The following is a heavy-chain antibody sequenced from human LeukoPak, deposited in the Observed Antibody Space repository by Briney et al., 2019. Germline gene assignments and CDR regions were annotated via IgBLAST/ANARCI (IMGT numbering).Heavy chain of an antibody. CDR1: GFTFSTYA. CDR2: ISYDGSNK. CDR3: ARTTTPHYYGSGSYALGY. D-gene: IGHD3-10*01. V-gene: IGHV3-30-3*01. Sequence: PGRSLRLSCAASGFTFSTYAMHWVRQGPGKGLAWVAVISYDGSNKYYADSVKGRFTISRDNSKNTLYLQMSSLSAKDTAVYYCARTTTPHYYGSGSYALGYWGQGTLVTVPS. J-gene: IGHJ4*02.